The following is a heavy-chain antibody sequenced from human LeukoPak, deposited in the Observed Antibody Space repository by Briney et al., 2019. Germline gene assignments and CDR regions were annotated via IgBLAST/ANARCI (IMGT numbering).Heavy chain of an antibody. J-gene: IGHJ5*02. Sequence: PGGSLRLSCAASGFTFSSYAMSWVRQAPGKGLEWVSAISGSGGSTYYADSVKGRFTISRDNAKNSLYLQMNSLRAEDTALYYCAKDRYSSSWYWFDPWGQGTLVTVSS. V-gene: IGHV3-23*01. CDR1: GFTFSSYA. CDR2: ISGSGGST. D-gene: IGHD6-13*01. CDR3: AKDRYSSSWYWFDP.